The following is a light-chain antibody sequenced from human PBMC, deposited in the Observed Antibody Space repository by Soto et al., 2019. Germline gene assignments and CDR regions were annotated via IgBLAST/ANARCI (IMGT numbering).Light chain of an antibody. CDR1: QSVGSY. J-gene: IGKJ1*01. CDR3: QQRDNWPPTWT. Sequence: EIVLTQSPATLSLSPGERATPSCRASQSVGSYLAWYQQKPGQAPRLLIHGASNRAAGIPVRFSGSGSGTDFTLTISSLEPEDFAVYYCQQRDNWPPTWTFGQGTKVDIK. CDR2: GAS. V-gene: IGKV3-11*01.